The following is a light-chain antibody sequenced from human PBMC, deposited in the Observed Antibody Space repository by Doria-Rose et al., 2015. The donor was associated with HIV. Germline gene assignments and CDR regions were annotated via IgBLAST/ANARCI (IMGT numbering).Light chain of an antibody. J-gene: IGKJ1*01. Sequence: TQSPGTLSLSPEERATLSCRASQSFSSTYLAWYQQKPGQTPSLLIYDGSTMATGITDRFSASGSGTDFTLTINRLEPEDFALYYCLQYDTSWTFVQGTKVEI. CDR1: QSFSSTY. CDR2: DGS. CDR3: LQYDTSWT. V-gene: IGKV3-20*01.